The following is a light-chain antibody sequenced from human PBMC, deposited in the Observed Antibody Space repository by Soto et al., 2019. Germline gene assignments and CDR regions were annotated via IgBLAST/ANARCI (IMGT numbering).Light chain of an antibody. CDR1: QSISGNY. CDR3: QQYVISVT. Sequence: EIVLTQSPGTLSLSPGEGPTLSGRDSQSISGNYFAWYQQKPGQAPRVLIYGASNSATGIPERCSGSGSGTDFTLTISRLEPQDSAIYYCQQYVISVTFGQGTRLEIK. J-gene: IGKJ5*01. V-gene: IGKV3-20*01. CDR2: GAS.